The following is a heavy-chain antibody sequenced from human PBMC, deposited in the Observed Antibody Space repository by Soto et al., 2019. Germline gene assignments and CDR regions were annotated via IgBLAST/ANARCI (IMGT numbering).Heavy chain of an antibody. CDR2: IYYGGST. CDR3: VGLQTGNTEAY. D-gene: IGHD1-7*01. V-gene: IGHV4-39*01. J-gene: IGHJ4*02. Sequence: SETLSLTCTVSGGSISSTNYYWGWIRQPPGKGLEWIGSIYYGGSTFYNPSPKSRVTMSADTSKNQFSLKLSSVTAADTAVFYCVGLQTGNTEAYWGQGTLVTVSS. CDR1: GGSISSTNYY.